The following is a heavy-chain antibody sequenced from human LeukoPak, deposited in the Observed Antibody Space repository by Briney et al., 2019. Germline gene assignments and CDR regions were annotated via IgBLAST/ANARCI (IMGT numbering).Heavy chain of an antibody. CDR2: IYPGDSDT. D-gene: IGHD6-19*01. V-gene: IGHV5-51*01. CDR1: GYSFTSYW. J-gene: IGHJ2*01. CDR3: ARLDSSGPTAGWYFDP. Sequence: GESLKISCKGSGYSFTSYWIGWVRQMPGKGLEWMGIIYPGDSDTRYSPSFQGQVTISADKSISTAYLQWSSLKASDTAMYYCARLDSSGPTAGWYFDPWGRGTLVTVSS.